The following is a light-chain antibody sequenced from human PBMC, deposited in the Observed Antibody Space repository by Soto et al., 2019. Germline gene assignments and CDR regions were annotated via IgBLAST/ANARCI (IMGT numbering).Light chain of an antibody. Sequence: SYELIQPLSVSVALGQTARITCGGNNIGSKNVHWYQQKAGQAPVLVIYRDSNRPSGIPERFSGSNSGNTATLTISRVQAGDETDYYYQVWDSTTVVFGGGTKLTVL. CDR2: RDS. V-gene: IGLV3-9*01. CDR1: NIGSKN. CDR3: QVWDSTTVV. J-gene: IGLJ2*01.